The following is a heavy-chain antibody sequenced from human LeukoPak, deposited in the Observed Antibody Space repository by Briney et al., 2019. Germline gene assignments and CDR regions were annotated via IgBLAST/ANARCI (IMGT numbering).Heavy chain of an antibody. Sequence: PGGSLRLSCAASGFTFSSSAMGWVRQAPGKGLEWVSAIGGSGGSTYYADSVTGRFTISRDNSKNTLYLQMNSLRAEDTALYYCAKLPTGYANWFDPGGQGTLVTVSS. CDR3: AKLPTGYANWFDP. J-gene: IGHJ5*02. CDR1: GFTFSSSA. D-gene: IGHD3-9*01. CDR2: IGGSGGST. V-gene: IGHV3-23*01.